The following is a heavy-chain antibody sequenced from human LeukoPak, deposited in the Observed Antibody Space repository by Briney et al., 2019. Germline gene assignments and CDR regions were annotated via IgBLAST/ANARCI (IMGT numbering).Heavy chain of an antibody. V-gene: IGHV4-38-2*02. CDR3: ARLEQLVLNWFDP. D-gene: IGHD6-13*01. CDR1: GYSISSGYY. Sequence: SETLSLTCTVSGYSISSGYYWGWIRQPPGKGLEWIGSIYHSGSTYYNPSLKSRVTISVDTSKNQFSLKLSSVTAADTAVYYCARLEQLVLNWFDPWGQGTLVTVSS. CDR2: IYHSGST. J-gene: IGHJ5*02.